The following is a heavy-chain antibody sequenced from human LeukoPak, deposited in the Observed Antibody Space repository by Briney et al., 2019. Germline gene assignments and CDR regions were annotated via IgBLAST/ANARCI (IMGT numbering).Heavy chain of an antibody. Sequence: ASVKVSCKASGYTFTSYGISWVRQATGQGLEWMGWMNPNSGNTGYAQKFQGRVTMTRNTSISTAYMELSSLRSEDTAVYYCARGVVRGVMREKNYFDYWGQGTLVTVSS. V-gene: IGHV1-8*02. CDR2: MNPNSGNT. D-gene: IGHD3-10*01. CDR3: ARGVVRGVMREKNYFDY. CDR1: GYTFTSYG. J-gene: IGHJ4*02.